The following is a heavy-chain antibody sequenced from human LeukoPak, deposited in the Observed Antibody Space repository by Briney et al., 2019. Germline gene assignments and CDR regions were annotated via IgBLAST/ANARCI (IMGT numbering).Heavy chain of an antibody. CDR2: IKQDESEK. Sequence: PGGSLRLSCAASGFSFSSYWMNWVRQAPGKGLEWVANIKQDESEKFYVDSVRGRFTIPRDNAKNSLFLQINSLRAEDTAVYYCARAALHGDYDQNFDYWGLGTLVTVSS. D-gene: IGHD4-17*01. CDR1: GFSFSSYW. V-gene: IGHV3-7*01. J-gene: IGHJ4*02. CDR3: ARAALHGDYDQNFDY.